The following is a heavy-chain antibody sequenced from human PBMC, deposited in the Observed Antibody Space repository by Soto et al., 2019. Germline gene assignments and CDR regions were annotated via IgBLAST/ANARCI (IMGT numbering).Heavy chain of an antibody. Sequence: EVRLVESGGGLVQPGGSLRLSCEASAFTFSSYWMSWVRQAPGKGLEWVANINQDGSDKYYVDSVKVRFTISRDNAKNSLYLQMSSLRGEDTAVYYCARGKWELEYYYYGMDVWGQGTTVTVSS. J-gene: IGHJ6*02. CDR3: ARGKWELEYYYYGMDV. V-gene: IGHV3-7*01. CDR2: INQDGSDK. D-gene: IGHD1-26*01. CDR1: AFTFSSYW.